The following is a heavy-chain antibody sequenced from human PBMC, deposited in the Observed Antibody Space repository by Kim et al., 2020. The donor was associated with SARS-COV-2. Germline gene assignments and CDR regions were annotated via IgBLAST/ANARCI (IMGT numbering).Heavy chain of an antibody. Sequence: SETLSLTCTVSGGSISSGSYYWSWIRQPAGKGLEWIGRIYTSGSTNYNPSLKSRVTISVDTSKNQFSLKLSSVTAADTAVYYCAKGSGASYYYGMDVWGQGTTVTVSS. D-gene: IGHD1-26*01. V-gene: IGHV4-61*02. CDR3: AKGSGASYYYGMDV. CDR1: GGSISSGSYY. CDR2: IYTSGST. J-gene: IGHJ6*02.